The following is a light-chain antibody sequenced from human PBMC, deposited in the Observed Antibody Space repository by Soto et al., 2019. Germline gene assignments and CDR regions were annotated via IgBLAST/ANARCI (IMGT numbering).Light chain of an antibody. Sequence: IVLTQSPGTLSLSPGERATHSCRASQSVNSNFLAWYRKKPGQAPRLLIYGISTRATGIPDRFSGTGSGTDFTLTISRLEPEDFAVYFCQQYGSTPLPFGGGTKVELK. V-gene: IGKV3-20*01. CDR3: QQYGSTPLP. J-gene: IGKJ4*01. CDR1: QSVNSNF. CDR2: GIS.